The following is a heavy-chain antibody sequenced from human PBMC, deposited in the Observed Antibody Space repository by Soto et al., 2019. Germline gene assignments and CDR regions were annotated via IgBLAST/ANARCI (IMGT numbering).Heavy chain of an antibody. D-gene: IGHD2-15*01. CDR3: AKLMYCSGGSCYSPFDY. CDR1: GFTFSSYA. Sequence: GGSLRLSCAASGFTFSSYAMSWVRQAPRKGLEWVSAISGSGGSTYYADSVKGRFTISRDNSKNTLYLQMNSLRAEDTAVYYCAKLMYCSGGSCYSPFDYWGQGTLVTVSS. J-gene: IGHJ4*02. V-gene: IGHV3-23*01. CDR2: ISGSGGST.